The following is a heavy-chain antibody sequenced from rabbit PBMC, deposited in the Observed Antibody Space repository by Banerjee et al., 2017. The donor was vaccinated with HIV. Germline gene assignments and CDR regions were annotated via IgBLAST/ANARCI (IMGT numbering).Heavy chain of an antibody. CDR1: GFSFSSSYY. D-gene: IGHD6-1*01. CDR3: ARSVGGAYGSEL. Sequence: QEQLVESGGGLVQPGGSLTLTCTASGFSFSSSYYMCWVRQAPGKRLEWIAGIYTGSSGTTTYASWAKGRFSISKTSSTTVTLQMTSLTAADTATYFCARSVGGAYGSELWGQGSLVTVS. J-gene: IGHJ4*01. CDR2: IYTGSSGTT. V-gene: IGHV1S45*01.